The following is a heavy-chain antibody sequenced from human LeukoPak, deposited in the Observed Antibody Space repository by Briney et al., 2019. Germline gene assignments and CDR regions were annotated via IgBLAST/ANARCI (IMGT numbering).Heavy chain of an antibody. Sequence: GASVKVSCKASGYTFTSYGISWVRQAPGQGLEWMGWISAYNGNTNYAQKLQGRVTMTTDTSTSTAYMELRGLRSDDTAVYYCARDDIVVVPAVPGGYYYYGMDVWGQGTTVTVSS. J-gene: IGHJ6*02. CDR1: GYTFTSYG. D-gene: IGHD2-2*01. CDR3: ARDDIVVVPAVPGGYYYYGMDV. V-gene: IGHV1-18*01. CDR2: ISAYNGNT.